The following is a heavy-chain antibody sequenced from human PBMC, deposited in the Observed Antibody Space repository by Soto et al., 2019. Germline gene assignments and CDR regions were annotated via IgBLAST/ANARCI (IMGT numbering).Heavy chain of an antibody. CDR1: GFTFSSYG. Sequence: PGGSLRLSCAASGFTFSSYGMHWVRQAPGKGLEWVAVISYDGSNKYYADSVKGRFTISRDNSKNTLYLQMNSLRAEDTVVYYCATNSQTNRSSWYYFDYLGQGTLVTVSS. CDR2: ISYDGSNK. V-gene: IGHV3-30*03. J-gene: IGHJ4*02. CDR3: ATNSQTNRSSWYYFDY. D-gene: IGHD6-13*01.